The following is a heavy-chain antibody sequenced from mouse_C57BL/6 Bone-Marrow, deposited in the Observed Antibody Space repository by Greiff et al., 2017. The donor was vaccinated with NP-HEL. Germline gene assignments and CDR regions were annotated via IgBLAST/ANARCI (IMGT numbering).Heavy chain of an antibody. CDR1: GYTFTDYN. CDR2: INPNNGGT. J-gene: IGHJ3*01. Sequence: EVQLQQSGPELVKPGASVKIPCKASGYTFTDYNMDWVKQSHGKSLEWIGDINPNNGGTIYNQKFKGKATLTVDKSSSTAYMELRSLTSEDTECYCCATWAWFAYWGQGTLVTVSA. CDR3: ATWAWFAY. V-gene: IGHV1-18*01.